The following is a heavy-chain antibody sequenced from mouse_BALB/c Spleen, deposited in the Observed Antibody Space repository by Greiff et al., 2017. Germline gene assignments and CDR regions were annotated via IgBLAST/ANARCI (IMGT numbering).Heavy chain of an antibody. CDR1: GYTFSSYW. V-gene: IGHV1-9*01. CDR2: ILPGSGST. D-gene: IGHD2-14*01. J-gene: IGHJ4*01. Sequence: VQLQQSGAELMKPGASVKISCKATGYTFSSYWIEWVKQRPGHGLEWIGEILPGSGSTNYNEKFKGKATFTADTSSNTAYMQLSSLTSEDSAVYYCARWNGYGDYYAMDYWGQGTSVTVSS. CDR3: ARWNGYGDYYAMDY.